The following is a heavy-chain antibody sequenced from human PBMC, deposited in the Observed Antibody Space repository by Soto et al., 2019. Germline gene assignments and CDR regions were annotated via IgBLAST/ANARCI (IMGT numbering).Heavy chain of an antibody. CDR2: ISYDGSNK. CDR3: ARDLYGDYCFDY. V-gene: IGHV3-30-3*01. J-gene: IGHJ4*02. Sequence: GGSLRLSCAASGFTFSSYAMHWVRQAPGKGLEWVAVISYDGSNKYYADSVKGRFTISRDNSKNTLYLQMNSLRAEDTAVYYCARDLYGDYCFDYWGQGTLVTVSS. D-gene: IGHD4-17*01. CDR1: GFTFSSYA.